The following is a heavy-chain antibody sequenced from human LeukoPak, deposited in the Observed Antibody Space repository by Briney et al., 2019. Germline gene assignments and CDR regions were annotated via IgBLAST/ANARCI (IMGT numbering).Heavy chain of an antibody. Sequence: ASVKVSCKASGYTFTSYGISWVRQAPGQGLEWMGWISAYDGNTNYAQKLQGRVTMTTDTSTSTAYMELRSLRSDDTAVYYCAREVRGAARPYYYYGMDVWGRGTTVTVSS. CDR2: ISAYDGNT. CDR1: GYTFTSYG. J-gene: IGHJ6*02. CDR3: AREVRGAARPYYYYGMDV. V-gene: IGHV1-18*01. D-gene: IGHD6-6*01.